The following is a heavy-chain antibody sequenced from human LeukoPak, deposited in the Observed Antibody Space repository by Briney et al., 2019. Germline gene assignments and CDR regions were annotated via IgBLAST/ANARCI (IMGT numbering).Heavy chain of an antibody. CDR3: ARIGGSDAFDI. J-gene: IGHJ3*02. V-gene: IGHV1-69*04. D-gene: IGHD6-25*01. CDR2: IIPILGIA. Sequence: SVKVSCKASGGTFSSYAISWVRQAPGQGLEWMGRIIPILGIANYAQKFQGRVTTTADKSTSTAYMELSSLRSEDTAVYYCARIGGSDAFDIWGQGTMVTVSS. CDR1: GGTFSSYA.